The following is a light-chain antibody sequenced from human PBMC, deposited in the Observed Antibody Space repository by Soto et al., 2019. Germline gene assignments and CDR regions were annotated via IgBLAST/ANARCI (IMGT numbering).Light chain of an antibody. CDR1: QSVSSSY. V-gene: IGKV3D-20*02. J-gene: IGKJ4*01. CDR2: GAS. Sequence: EIVLTQSPGTLSLSPGERATLSCRASQSVSSSYLAWYQQKPGQAPKLLIYGASSRATGIPDRFSGSGSGTDFTLTISSLEPEDFGVYYCQQRSDWPPSLTFGGGTKVDI. CDR3: QQRSDWPPSLT.